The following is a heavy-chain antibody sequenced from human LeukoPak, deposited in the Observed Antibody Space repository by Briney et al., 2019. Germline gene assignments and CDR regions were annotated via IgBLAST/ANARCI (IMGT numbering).Heavy chain of an antibody. Sequence: ASVKVSCKAPGYTFTGYYMHWVRQAPGQGLEWMGWINPNSGGTNYAQKFQGRVTMTRDTSISTAYMELSRLRSDDTALYYCAREVGSSSSAFDYWGQGTLVTVSS. V-gene: IGHV1-2*02. CDR1: GYTFTGYY. J-gene: IGHJ4*02. D-gene: IGHD6-6*01. CDR3: AREVGSSSSAFDY. CDR2: INPNSGGT.